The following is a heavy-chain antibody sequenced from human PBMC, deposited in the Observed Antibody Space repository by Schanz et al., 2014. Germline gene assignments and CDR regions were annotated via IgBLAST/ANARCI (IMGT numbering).Heavy chain of an antibody. CDR1: GGTFSSFG. Sequence: QVQLVQSGAEVKKPGSSMKVSCKASGGTFSSFGINWVRQAPGQGLEWMGRIIPILGIANYAQKLQGRVTLTTDTSTSTAYMELSSLRSDDTAVYYCARGGGPEDVFDIWGQGTILTVSS. J-gene: IGHJ3*02. V-gene: IGHV1-69*04. CDR2: IIPILGIA. CDR3: ARGGGPEDVFDI. D-gene: IGHD5-12*01.